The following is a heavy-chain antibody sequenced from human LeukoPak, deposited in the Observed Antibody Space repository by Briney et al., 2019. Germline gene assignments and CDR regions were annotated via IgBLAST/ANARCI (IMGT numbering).Heavy chain of an antibody. CDR1: GGSISSYY. D-gene: IGHD3-16*01. J-gene: IGHJ3*02. V-gene: IGHV4-59*13. CDR2: IYYSGST. CDR3: ARDLGKLDAFDI. Sequence: SETLSLTCTVSGGSISSYYWSWFRQPPGKGSEGIGYIYYSGSTNYNPSLKSRVTISVDTSKNQFSLKLSSVTAADTAVYYCARDLGKLDAFDIWGQGTMVTVSS.